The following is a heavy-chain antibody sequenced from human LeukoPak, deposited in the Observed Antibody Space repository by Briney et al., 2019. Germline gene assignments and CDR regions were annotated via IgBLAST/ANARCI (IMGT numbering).Heavy chain of an antibody. D-gene: IGHD4-17*01. CDR1: GYTFTGYY. Sequence: ASVKVSCKASGYTFTGYYMHWVRQAPGQGLEWMGWINPNSGGTNYAQKFQGRVTMTRDTSISTAYMELSRLRSDDTAVSYCARDYGDPSTFYFDYWGQGTLVTVSS. CDR2: INPNSGGT. J-gene: IGHJ4*02. CDR3: ARDYGDPSTFYFDY. V-gene: IGHV1-2*02.